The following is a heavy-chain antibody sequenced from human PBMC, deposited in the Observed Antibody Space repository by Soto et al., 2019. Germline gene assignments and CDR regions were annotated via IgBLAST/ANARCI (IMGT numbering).Heavy chain of an antibody. J-gene: IGHJ6*02. V-gene: IGHV1-3*01. CDR2: INAGNGNT. CDR1: GYTFTSYA. CDR3: ARAPIFDIAADGYYYYYGMDV. D-gene: IGHD6-13*01. Sequence: ASVKVSCKASGYTFTSYAMHWVRQAPGQRLEWMGWINAGNGNTKYSQKFQGRVTITRDTSASTAYMELSSLRSEDTAVYYCARAPIFDIAADGYYYYYGMDVWGQGTTVTV.